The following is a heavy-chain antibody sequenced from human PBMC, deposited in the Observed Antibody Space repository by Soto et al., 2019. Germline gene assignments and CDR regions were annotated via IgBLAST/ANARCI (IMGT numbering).Heavy chain of an antibody. Sequence: GASLKVSCKASACTFTTHAMHWVRQAPGQSLEWMGRINGGTGQTKHSQRFQGRVNITRDTSASTAYMELSSLRSEDTAVYYCARGKGMEENYYYYDLDIWGQGTTVTVSS. V-gene: IGHV1-3*01. CDR2: INGGTGQT. CDR1: ACTFTTHA. CDR3: ARGKGMEENYYYYDLDI. J-gene: IGHJ6*02. D-gene: IGHD1-1*01.